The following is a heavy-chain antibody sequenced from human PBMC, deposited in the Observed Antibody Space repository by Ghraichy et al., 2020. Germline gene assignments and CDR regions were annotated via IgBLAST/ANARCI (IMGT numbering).Heavy chain of an antibody. J-gene: IGHJ6*02. Sequence: SPTLSLTCTVSGASISGFYWSWIRQPPGKGLEWIGHIYYSGTTNYSPSLKSRLTLSVDRSQNLVSLRLSSVTSADTAVYYCARVPTMFGVAPWGMDIWGQGTTVTVS. CDR2: IYYSGTT. D-gene: IGHD3-3*01. CDR3: ARVPTMFGVAPWGMDI. V-gene: IGHV4-59*01. CDR1: GASISGFY.